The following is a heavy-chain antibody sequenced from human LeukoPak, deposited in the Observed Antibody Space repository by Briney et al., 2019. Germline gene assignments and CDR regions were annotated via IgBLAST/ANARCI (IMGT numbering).Heavy chain of an antibody. CDR3: ARAYDKWRGYSYGHYFFDY. CDR2: IYTSGST. Sequence: PSETLSLTCAVYGGSFSGYYWTWIRQPAGKGLEWIGHIYTSGSTTYNPSLQSRVTMSVDTSKKQFSLKLSSVTAADTAIYYCARAYDKWRGYSYGHYFFDYWGQGTLVTVSS. V-gene: IGHV4-59*10. D-gene: IGHD5-18*01. J-gene: IGHJ4*02. CDR1: GGSFSGYY.